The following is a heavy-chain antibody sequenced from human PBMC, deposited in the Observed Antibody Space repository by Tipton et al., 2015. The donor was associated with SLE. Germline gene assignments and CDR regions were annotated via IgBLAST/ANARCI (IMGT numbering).Heavy chain of an antibody. Sequence: SLRLSCAASGFSFTSYAMNWVRQAPGKGLEWVSLIYSAGSTSYADSVKGRFTVSRDTSKNTLYLQMNSLRAEDTAVYYCAKDTDFDCGAQGGLVTVSS. CDR3: AKDTDFDC. CDR2: IYSAGST. V-gene: IGHV3-23*03. CDR1: GFSFTSYA. J-gene: IGHJ4*02.